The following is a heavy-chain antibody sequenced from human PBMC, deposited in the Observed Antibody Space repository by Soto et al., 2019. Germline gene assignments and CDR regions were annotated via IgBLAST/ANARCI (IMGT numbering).Heavy chain of an antibody. CDR3: ARRSPAPGIAVAPAWFDP. Sequence: PSETLSLTCTVSGGSICSSSYYWGWIRQPPGKGLEWIGSIYYSGSTYYNPSLKSRVTISVDTSKNQFSLKLSSVTAADTAVYYCARRSPAPGIAVAPAWFDPWGQGTLVTVSS. V-gene: IGHV4-39*01. D-gene: IGHD6-19*01. CDR1: GGSICSSSYY. J-gene: IGHJ5*02. CDR2: IYYSGST.